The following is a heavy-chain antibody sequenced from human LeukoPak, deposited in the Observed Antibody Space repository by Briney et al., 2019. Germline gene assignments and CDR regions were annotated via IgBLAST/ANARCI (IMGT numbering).Heavy chain of an antibody. V-gene: IGHV3-9*03. Sequence: PGGSLRLSCAASGFTFDDYAMHWVRQAPGKGLEWVSGISWNSGSIGYADSVKGRFTISRDNAKNSLYLQMNSLRAEDMAVHYCARDGVEAGIYFDNWGQGTLVTVSS. CDR1: GFTFDDYA. D-gene: IGHD1-1*01. CDR2: ISWNSGSI. J-gene: IGHJ4*02. CDR3: ARDGVEAGIYFDN.